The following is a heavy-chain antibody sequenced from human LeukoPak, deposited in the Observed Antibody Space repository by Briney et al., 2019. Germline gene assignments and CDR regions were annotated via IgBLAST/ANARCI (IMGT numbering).Heavy chain of an antibody. CDR3: ARAVGTSRNFFDY. CDR2: IYYSGST. CDR1: GGSIRSSSYY. J-gene: IGHJ4*02. D-gene: IGHD4-23*01. V-gene: IGHV4-39*07. Sequence: PSETLSLTCTVSGGSIRSSSYYWGWIRQPPGKGLEWIGSIYYSGSTYNNPSLKSRVTISVATSRNQFSLNLSSVTAADTAMYYCARAVGTSRNFFDYWGQGTLVTVSS.